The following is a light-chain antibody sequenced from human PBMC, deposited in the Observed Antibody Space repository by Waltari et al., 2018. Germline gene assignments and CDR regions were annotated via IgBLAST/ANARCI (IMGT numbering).Light chain of an antibody. CDR1: QDIRYY. CDR3: QQYDDLPHT. CDR2: DAS. Sequence: DIQMTQSPASLSASVGDRVTITCQASQDIRYYLNWYQQKAGKAPRLLIYDASYLEIGVPSRFSGSASGTEFNLTISSLQPEDLATYYCQQYDDLPHTFGQGTKVEIK. V-gene: IGKV1-33*01. J-gene: IGKJ1*01.